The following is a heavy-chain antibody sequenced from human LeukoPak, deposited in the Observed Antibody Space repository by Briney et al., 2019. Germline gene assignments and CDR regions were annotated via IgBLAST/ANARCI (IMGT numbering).Heavy chain of an antibody. CDR3: ARDSYYDRSGVDY. V-gene: IGHV3-33*01. D-gene: IGHD3-22*01. CDR2: IWYDGSNK. Sequence: GRSLRLSCAASGFTFSSYGMHWVRQAPGKGLEWVAVIWYDGSNKYYADSVKGRFTISRDNSKNTLYLQMNSLRAEDTAVYYCARDSYYDRSGVDYWGQGTLVTVSS. CDR1: GFTFSSYG. J-gene: IGHJ4*02.